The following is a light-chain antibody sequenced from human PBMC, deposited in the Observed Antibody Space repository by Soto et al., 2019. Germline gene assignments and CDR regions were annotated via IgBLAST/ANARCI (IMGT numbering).Light chain of an antibody. Sequence: QSALTQPASVSASPGQSISISCTGTTNDVGAFDYVSWYQQHPGKPPKLIIYEIFNRPSGVSHRFSGSKSGNSASLTISGLQAEDEADYYCSSYTTNNAHVFXGGTKVTVL. CDR1: TNDVGAFDY. CDR3: SSYTTNNAHV. V-gene: IGLV2-14*01. J-gene: IGLJ2*01. CDR2: EIF.